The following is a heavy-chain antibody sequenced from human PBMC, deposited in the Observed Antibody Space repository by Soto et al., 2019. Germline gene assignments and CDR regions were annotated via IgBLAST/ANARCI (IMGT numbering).Heavy chain of an antibody. CDR1: GFTFSSYW. CDR3: AIGGDGETNFDY. V-gene: IGHV3-74*01. CDR2: INSDGSST. J-gene: IGHJ4*02. Sequence: EVQLVESGGGLVQPGGSLRLSCAASGFTFSSYWMHWVRQAPGKGLVWVSRINSDGSSTSYADSVKGRFAISRDNAKNKLYLQMNSLRAEDTAVYYCAIGGDGETNFDYWGQGTLVTVSS. D-gene: IGHD4-17*01.